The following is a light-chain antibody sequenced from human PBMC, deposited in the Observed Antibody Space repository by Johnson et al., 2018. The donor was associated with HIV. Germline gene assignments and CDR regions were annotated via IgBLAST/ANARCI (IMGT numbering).Light chain of an antibody. CDR2: DNT. J-gene: IGLJ1*01. CDR3: GTWDSRLRTGF. CDR1: SSNIGNNY. Sequence: QSVLTQPPSVSAAPGQKVTISCSGSSSNIGNNYVSWYQQFPGTAPKLVIYDNTKRPSGIPDRFSGSKSGPSATLCITGLQTGDEADYYCGTWDSRLRTGFVGTGTKVTVL. V-gene: IGLV1-51*01.